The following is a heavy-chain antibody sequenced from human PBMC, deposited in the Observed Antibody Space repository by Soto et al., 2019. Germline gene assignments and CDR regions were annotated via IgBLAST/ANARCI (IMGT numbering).Heavy chain of an antibody. CDR1: GGTFSSYA. CDR2: IIPIFGTA. CDR3: ARAYGGNSGFDY. D-gene: IGHD4-17*01. Sequence: GASVKVSCKASGGTFSSYAISWVRQAPGQGLEWMGGIIPIFGTANYAQKFQGRVTITADESTSTAYMELSSLRSEDTAVYYCARAYGGNSGFDYWGQGTLVTVSS. J-gene: IGHJ4*02. V-gene: IGHV1-69*13.